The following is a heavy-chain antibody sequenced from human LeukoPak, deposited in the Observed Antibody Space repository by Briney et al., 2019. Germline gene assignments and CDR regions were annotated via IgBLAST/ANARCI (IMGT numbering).Heavy chain of an antibody. V-gene: IGHV4-61*02. CDR3: ARDLPIVGATSGWFDP. CDR1: GGSISSGSYY. CDR2: IYTSGST. J-gene: IGHJ5*02. Sequence: SQTLSLTCTVSGGSISSGSYYWSWIRQPAGKGLEWIGRIYTSGSTNYNPSLKSRVIISVDTSKNQFSLKLSSVTAADTAVYYCARDLPIVGATSGWFDPWGQGTLVTVSS. D-gene: IGHD1-26*01.